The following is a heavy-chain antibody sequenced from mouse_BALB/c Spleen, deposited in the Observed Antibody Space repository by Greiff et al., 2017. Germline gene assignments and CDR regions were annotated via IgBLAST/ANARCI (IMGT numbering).Heavy chain of an antibody. CDR2: INPSTGYT. CDR1: GYTFTSYW. Sequence: QVHVKQSGAELAKPGASVKMSCKASGYTFTSYWMHWVKQRPGQGLEWIGYINPSTGYTEYNQKFKDKATLTADKSSSTAYMQLSSLTSEDSAVYYCALYRYDRFAYWGQGTLVTVSA. V-gene: IGHV1-7*01. D-gene: IGHD2-14*01. CDR3: ALYRYDRFAY. J-gene: IGHJ3*01.